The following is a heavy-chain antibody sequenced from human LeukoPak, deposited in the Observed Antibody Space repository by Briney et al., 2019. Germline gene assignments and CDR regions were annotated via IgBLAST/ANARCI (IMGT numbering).Heavy chain of an antibody. CDR1: GASISRTSYD. J-gene: IGHJ5*02. V-gene: IGHV4-39*01. D-gene: IGHD5-18*01. CDR3: ARRGYSFGSEWFDP. CDR2: VNYSGNT. Sequence: PSETLSLTCTVSGASISRTSYDWDWIRQPPGKGLEWIGVVNYSGNTYYNASLESRVTISVDTSKNQFSLKLSSVTAADTAVYYCARRGYSFGSEWFDPWGQGTLVTVYS.